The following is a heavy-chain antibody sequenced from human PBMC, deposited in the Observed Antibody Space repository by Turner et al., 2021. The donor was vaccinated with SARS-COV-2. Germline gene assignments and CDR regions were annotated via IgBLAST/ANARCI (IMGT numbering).Heavy chain of an antibody. CDR2: INHSGNT. V-gene: IGHV4-34*01. CDR1: GGSFSGYY. Sequence: QVPTYQWGVGLLTPSETLSATCAVYGGSFSGYYWSFIRQPPGKGLEWIGDINHSGNTNYNPSLQSRVITSVDTSKNHFSLKLTSVTAADTAVYYCARGRDDYIWGSPTPTYYFDYWGQGTLVTVSS. D-gene: IGHD3-16*01. CDR3: ARGRDDYIWGSPTPTYYFDY. J-gene: IGHJ4*02.